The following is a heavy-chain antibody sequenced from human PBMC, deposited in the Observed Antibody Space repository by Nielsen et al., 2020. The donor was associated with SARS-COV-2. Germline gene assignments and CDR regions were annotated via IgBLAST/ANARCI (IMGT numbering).Heavy chain of an antibody. V-gene: IGHV3-30*02. CDR3: AKSEAARGPYYYYGMDV. J-gene: IGHJ6*02. CDR1: GFTFSSYG. CDR2: IRYDGSNK. D-gene: IGHD6-6*01. Sequence: GGSLRLSCAASGFTFSSYGMHWVRQAPGKGLEWVAFIRYDGSNKYYADSVKGRFTISRDNSKNTLYLQMNSLRAEDTAVYYCAKSEAARGPYYYYGMDVWGQGTTVTVSS.